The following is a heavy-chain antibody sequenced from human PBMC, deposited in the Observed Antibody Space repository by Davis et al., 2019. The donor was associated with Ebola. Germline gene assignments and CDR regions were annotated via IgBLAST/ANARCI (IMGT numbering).Heavy chain of an antibody. V-gene: IGHV4-34*01. CDR2: INHSGST. Sequence: SETLSLTCAVYGGSFSGYYWSWIRQPPGKGLEWIGEINHSGSTNYNPSLKSRVTISVDTSKNQFSLKLSSVTAADTAVYYCARKELYYYGSGSGWFDPWGQGTLVTVSS. D-gene: IGHD3-10*01. CDR1: GGSFSGYY. J-gene: IGHJ5*02. CDR3: ARKELYYYGSGSGWFDP.